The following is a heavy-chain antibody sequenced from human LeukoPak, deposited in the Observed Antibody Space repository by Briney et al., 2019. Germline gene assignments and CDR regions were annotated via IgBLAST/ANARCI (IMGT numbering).Heavy chain of an antibody. D-gene: IGHD3-3*01. CDR3: AKMEGQRLYDYCMDV. CDR2: MSGSGDSS. CDR1: GFAFSNFA. J-gene: IGHJ6*03. Sequence: GGSLRLSCAASGFAFSNFAMSWVRQAPGKGLEWVSGMSGSGDSSYYADSVKGRFTISRDNSKNALYLQMNILRADDKGLYYCAKMEGQRLYDYCMDVWGKGTTVTVSS. V-gene: IGHV3-23*01.